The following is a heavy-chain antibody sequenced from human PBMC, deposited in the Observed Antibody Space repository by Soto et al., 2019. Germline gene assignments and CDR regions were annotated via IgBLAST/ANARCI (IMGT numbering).Heavy chain of an antibody. Sequence: ASVKVSCKASGYTFTGYYMHWVRQAPGQGLEWMGWINPNSGGTNYAQKFQGWVTMTRDTSISTAYMELSRLRSDDTAVYYCARDLRTVTANYFDYWGQGTLVTVSS. V-gene: IGHV1-2*04. CDR2: INPNSGGT. CDR1: GYTFTGYY. J-gene: IGHJ4*02. CDR3: ARDLRTVTANYFDY. D-gene: IGHD4-17*01.